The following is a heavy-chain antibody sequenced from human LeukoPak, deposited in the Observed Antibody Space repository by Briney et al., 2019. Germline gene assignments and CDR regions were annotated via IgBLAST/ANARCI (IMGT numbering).Heavy chain of an antibody. V-gene: IGHV3-15*01. CDR1: GFTFTTAW. Sequence: GGSLRLSCVASGFTFTTAWMTWVRQAPGKGLEWVGLIKSKTAGGTTEYAAPVKDRFTISRDDSKNTLYLQMNSLKTEDTAVYYCTTWTSLWGQGTLVTVSS. CDR3: TTWTSL. J-gene: IGHJ4*02. CDR2: IKSKTAGGTT. D-gene: IGHD3/OR15-3a*01.